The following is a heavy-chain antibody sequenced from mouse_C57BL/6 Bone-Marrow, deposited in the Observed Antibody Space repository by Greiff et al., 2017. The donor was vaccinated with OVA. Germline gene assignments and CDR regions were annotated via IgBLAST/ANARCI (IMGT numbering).Heavy chain of an antibody. Sequence: QVQLQQPGAELVMPGASVKLSCKASGYTFTSYWMHWVKQRPGQGLEWIGEIDPSDSYTNYNQKFKGKSTLTVDKSSSTAYMQLSSLTSEDSAVYYCAREGFYYGNYVVAYWGQGTLVTVSA. J-gene: IGHJ3*01. CDR1: GYTFTSYW. V-gene: IGHV1-69*01. D-gene: IGHD2-1*01. CDR2: IDPSDSYT. CDR3: AREGFYYGNYVVAY.